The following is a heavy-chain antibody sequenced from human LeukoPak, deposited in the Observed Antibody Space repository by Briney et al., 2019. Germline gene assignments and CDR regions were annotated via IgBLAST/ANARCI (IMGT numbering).Heavy chain of an antibody. D-gene: IGHD3-22*01. CDR1: GGSVSSGSYY. Sequence: KTSETLSLTCTVSGGSVSSGSYYWSWIRQPPGKGLEWIGSIYYSGSTYYNPSLKSRVTISVDTSKNQFSLKLSSVTAADTAVYYCARHSRSNYHDSSAYPDYWGQGTLVTVSS. CDR3: ARHSRSNYHDSSAYPDY. CDR2: IYYSGST. J-gene: IGHJ4*02. V-gene: IGHV4-39*01.